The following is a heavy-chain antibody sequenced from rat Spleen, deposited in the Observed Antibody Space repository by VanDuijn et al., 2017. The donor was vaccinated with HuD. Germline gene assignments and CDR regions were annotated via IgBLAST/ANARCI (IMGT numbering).Heavy chain of an antibody. J-gene: IGHJ3*01. CDR3: TTDGQGARFAY. Sequence: EVQLVESGGGLVQPGRSMKLSCAASGSIFSDYDMAWFRQASKKGLEWVAYISFDGGITYYRDSVKGRFTISRDNAKSTLNLQMDSLRSEDTATYYCTTDGQGARFAYWGQGTLVTVSS. D-gene: IGHD5-1*01. CDR2: ISFDGGIT. V-gene: IGHV5-20*01. CDR1: GSIFSDYD.